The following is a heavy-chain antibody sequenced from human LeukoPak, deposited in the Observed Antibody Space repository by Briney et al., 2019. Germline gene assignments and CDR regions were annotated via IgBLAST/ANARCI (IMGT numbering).Heavy chain of an antibody. V-gene: IGHV3-23*01. CDR3: AKLSDGYNYYFDY. CDR1: GFTFSSYA. D-gene: IGHD5-24*01. J-gene: IGHJ4*02. CDR2: ITSSGGNT. Sequence: PGGSLRLSCAAPGFTFSSYAMSWVRQAPGKGLEWVSGITSSGGNTYYADSVKGRFTISRDNSKNTLYLQMNSLRAEDTALYYCAKLSDGYNYYFDYWGQGTLVTVSS.